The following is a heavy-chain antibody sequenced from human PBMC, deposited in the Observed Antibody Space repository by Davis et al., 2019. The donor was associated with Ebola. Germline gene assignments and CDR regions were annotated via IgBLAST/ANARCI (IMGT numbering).Heavy chain of an antibody. J-gene: IGHJ5*02. CDR1: GFTFSSYW. V-gene: IGHV3-7*01. Sequence: GGSLRLSCAASGFTFSSYWMSWVRQAPGKGLEWVANIKQDGSEKYYVDSVKGRFTISRDNAKNSLYLQMNSLRAEDTAVYYCARHVYDSSGYGWFDPWGQGTLVTVSS. CDR3: ARHVYDSSGYGWFDP. CDR2: IKQDGSEK. D-gene: IGHD3-22*01.